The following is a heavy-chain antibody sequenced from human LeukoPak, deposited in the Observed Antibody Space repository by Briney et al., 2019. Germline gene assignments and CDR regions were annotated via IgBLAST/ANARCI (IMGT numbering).Heavy chain of an antibody. D-gene: IGHD3-10*01. CDR2: IYHSGNT. J-gene: IGHJ5*01. V-gene: IGHV4-30-4*01. CDR3: ARVTRGVITYNWFGS. Sequence: SQTLSLTCTVSGVSLSSADYYWTWIRQPPGKGLEWIGYIYHSGNTHYNPSLKSRLSISIDTSTNDFSLRLSSVTAADTAVYYCARVTRGVITYNWFGSWGQGALVLVSS. CDR1: GVSLSSADYY.